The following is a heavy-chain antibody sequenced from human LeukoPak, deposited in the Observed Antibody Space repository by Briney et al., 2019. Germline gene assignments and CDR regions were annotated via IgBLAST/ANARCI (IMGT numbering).Heavy chain of an antibody. CDR3: ARGGVEMATDRLLNLDY. CDR2: IYYSVST. V-gene: IGHV4-59*01. Sequence: SGPLSLTRSVSGGSISSYFWRWMRPPPGRGVEWVGYIYYSVSTNYHPSLKSQVTISVDTSKNQFSLQLSSVTAADTAVYYGARGGVEMATDRLLNLDYGGQGTLVSVFS. CDR1: GGSISSYF. D-gene: IGHD5-24*01. J-gene: IGHJ4*02.